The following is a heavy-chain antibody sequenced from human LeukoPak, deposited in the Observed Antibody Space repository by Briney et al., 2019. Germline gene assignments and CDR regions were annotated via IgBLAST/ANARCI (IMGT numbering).Heavy chain of an antibody. CDR3: ARPTAVTLVDAFNI. J-gene: IGHJ3*02. V-gene: IGHV3-7*04. Sequence: PGGSLRLSCAAAGFNFSSYWMTWVREAPGKGLEWVANIKQDGTEKYYVDSVKGRFTISRDNGRNSLYLQMNSLRDVDTAVYFCARPTAVTLVDAFNIWGLGTMVTVSS. D-gene: IGHD4-17*01. CDR1: GFNFSSYW. CDR2: IKQDGTEK.